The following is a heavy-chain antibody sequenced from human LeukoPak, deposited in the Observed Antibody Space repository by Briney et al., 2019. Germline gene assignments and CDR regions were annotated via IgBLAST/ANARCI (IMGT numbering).Heavy chain of an antibody. V-gene: IGHV3-7*01. CDR1: GLTFSTYW. CDR2: IRQDGSDK. J-gene: IGHJ4*02. D-gene: IGHD5-12*01. Sequence: GGSLRLSCATSGLTFSTYWMSWVRQAPGKGLEWVAHIRQDGSDKYYVHSVKGRFTISRDNAKNSLYLQMNSLRAEDTAVYYCARRPRRDGYNFDYWGQGTLVTVSS. CDR3: ARRPRRDGYNFDY.